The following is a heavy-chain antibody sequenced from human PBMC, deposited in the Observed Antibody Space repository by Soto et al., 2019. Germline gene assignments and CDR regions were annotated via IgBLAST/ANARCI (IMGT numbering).Heavy chain of an antibody. J-gene: IGHJ3*02. CDR1: GGSISSGGYY. D-gene: IGHD5-12*01. Sequence: SETLSLTCTVSGGSISSGGYYWSWIRQHPGKGLEWIGYIYYSGSTYYNPSLKSRVTISVDTSKNQFSLKLSSVTAADTAVYYCARYAAGYDYAFDIWGQGTMVTVSS. CDR2: IYYSGST. CDR3: ARYAAGYDYAFDI. V-gene: IGHV4-31*03.